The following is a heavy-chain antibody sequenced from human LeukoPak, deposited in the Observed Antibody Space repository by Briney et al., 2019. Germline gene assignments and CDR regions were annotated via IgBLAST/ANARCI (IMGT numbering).Heavy chain of an antibody. CDR1: GYTFTSYG. CDR2: ISAYNGNT. Sequence: ASVKVSCKASGYTFTSYGISWVRQAPGQGLEWMGWISAYNGNTNYVQKLQGRVTMTTDTSTSTAYMELRSLRSDDTAVYYCARVGYYGSGSYYISRWFDPWGQGTLVTVSS. V-gene: IGHV1-18*01. D-gene: IGHD3-10*01. J-gene: IGHJ5*02. CDR3: ARVGYYGSGSYYISRWFDP.